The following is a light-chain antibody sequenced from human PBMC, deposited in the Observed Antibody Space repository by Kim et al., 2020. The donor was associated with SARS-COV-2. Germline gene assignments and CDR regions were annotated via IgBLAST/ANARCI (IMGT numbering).Light chain of an antibody. V-gene: IGKV1-5*03. Sequence: ASVGDRVHITCRASQYIPRRLAWYQQKPGKAPKVLISKASTLESGVPSTFSGSGSETDFTLTISSLQPDDFATYYCQQYDTYPWTFGQGTKVDIK. CDR1: QYIPRR. CDR2: KAS. CDR3: QQYDTYPWT. J-gene: IGKJ1*01.